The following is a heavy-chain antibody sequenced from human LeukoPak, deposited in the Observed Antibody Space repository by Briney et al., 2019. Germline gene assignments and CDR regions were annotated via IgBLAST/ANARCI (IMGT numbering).Heavy chain of an antibody. V-gene: IGHV3-66*01. D-gene: IGHD6-13*01. CDR3: ARDLAGSSGDYFDF. Sequence: PGGSLRLSCAASGFTVSSRYISWVRQAPGKGLEWVSVIYPGGSTYYADSVKGRFTISRDNSKNTVYLQMNSLRAEDTAVYFCARDLAGSSGDYFDFWGQGTLVTVSS. CDR1: GFTVSSRY. J-gene: IGHJ4*02. CDR2: IYPGGST.